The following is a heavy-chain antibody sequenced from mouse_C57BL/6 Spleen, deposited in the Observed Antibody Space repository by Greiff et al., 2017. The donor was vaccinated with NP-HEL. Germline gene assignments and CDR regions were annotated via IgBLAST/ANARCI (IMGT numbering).Heavy chain of an antibody. J-gene: IGHJ2*01. D-gene: IGHD2-4*01. CDR1: GYTFTSYW. V-gene: IGHV1-55*01. CDR2: IYPGSGSA. CDR3: ARGDYDYDEGIDY. Sequence: VKLQQPGAELVKPGASVKMSCKASGYTFTSYWITWVKQRPGQGLEWIGDIYPGSGSANYNEKFKSKATLTVDTSSSTAYMQLSSLTSEDSAVYYCARGDYDYDEGIDYWGQGTTLTVSS.